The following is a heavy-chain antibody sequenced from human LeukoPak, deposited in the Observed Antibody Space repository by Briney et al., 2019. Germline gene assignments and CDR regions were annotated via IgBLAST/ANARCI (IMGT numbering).Heavy chain of an antibody. CDR2: IYYSGST. CDR1: GGSISSHY. Sequence: SETLSLTCTVSGGSISSHYWSWIRQPPGKGLEWIGYIYYSGSTNYNPSLKSRVTISVDTSKNKFSLKLSSVTAADTAVYYCARVNWYRFDYWGQGTLVTVSS. D-gene: IGHD1-20*01. J-gene: IGHJ4*02. V-gene: IGHV4-59*11. CDR3: ARVNWYRFDY.